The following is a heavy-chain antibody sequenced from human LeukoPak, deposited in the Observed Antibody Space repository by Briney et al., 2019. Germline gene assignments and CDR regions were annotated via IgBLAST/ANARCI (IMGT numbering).Heavy chain of an antibody. CDR1: GGTFSSYA. D-gene: IGHD3-22*01. Sequence: SVKVSCKASGGTFSSYAISWVRQAPGQGLEWMGRIIPILGIANYAQKFQGRVTITADKSTSTAYMELNSLRVEDTAMYYCAKEDHYDSIGYYHHWGQGTLVTVSS. V-gene: IGHV1-69*04. J-gene: IGHJ5*02. CDR3: AKEDHYDSIGYYHH. CDR2: IIPILGIA.